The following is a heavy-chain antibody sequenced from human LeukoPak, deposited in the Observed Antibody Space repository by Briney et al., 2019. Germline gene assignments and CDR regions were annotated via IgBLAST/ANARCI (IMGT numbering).Heavy chain of an antibody. CDR1: GFTFSSYS. Sequence: GGSLRLSCAASGFTFSSYSMNWVRQAPGKGLEWVSSISSNSSYIYYADSVKGRFTISRDNAKNSLYLQMNSLRAEDTAVYYCARIGWELLGGFDYWGQGTLVTVSS. CDR2: ISSNSSYI. D-gene: IGHD1-26*01. J-gene: IGHJ4*02. CDR3: ARIGWELLGGFDY. V-gene: IGHV3-21*01.